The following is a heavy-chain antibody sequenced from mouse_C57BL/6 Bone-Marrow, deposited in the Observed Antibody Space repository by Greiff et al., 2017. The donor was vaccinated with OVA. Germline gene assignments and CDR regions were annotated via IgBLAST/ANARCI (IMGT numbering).Heavy chain of an antibody. V-gene: IGHV3-5*01. CDR3: AREGDYPWFAY. J-gene: IGHJ3*01. Sequence: VQLKESGPGLVKPSQTVFLTCTVTGISITTGNYRWSWIRQFPGNKLEWIGYIYYSGTITYNPSLTSRTTITRDTPKNQLFLEMNSLTAEDTATYYCAREGDYPWFAYWGQGTLVTVSA. CDR1: GISITTGNYR. D-gene: IGHD2-4*01. CDR2: IYYSGTI.